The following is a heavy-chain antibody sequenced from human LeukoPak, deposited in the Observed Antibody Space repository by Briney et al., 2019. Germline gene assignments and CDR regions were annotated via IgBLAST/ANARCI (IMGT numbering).Heavy chain of an antibody. J-gene: IGHJ5*02. CDR3: ARDPISSNWPRGHFFDP. CDR2: INPNGGGT. D-gene: IGHD3-3*02. V-gene: IGHV1-46*01. Sequence: ASVKIFCKASGYRFTSYYVNWVRQAPGQGLEWMGIINPNGGGTTYTGKFQGRVTMTRDTFTSTVYMELSSLRPDDTAVYYCARDPISSNWPRGHFFDPWGQGTLVTVSS. CDR1: GYRFTSYY.